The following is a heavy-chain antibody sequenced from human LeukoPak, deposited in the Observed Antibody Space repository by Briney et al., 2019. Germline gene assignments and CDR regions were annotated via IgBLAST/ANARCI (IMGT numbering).Heavy chain of an antibody. J-gene: IGHJ2*01. CDR2: ISGSGSNT. D-gene: IGHD2-15*01. Sequence: PGGSLRLSCVASGFTFTSYAMSWVRQAPGKGLEWVSVISGSGSNTYYADSVKGRFTISRDNSKNTLYLQMNSLRAEDTAMYYCARGSDCSGGSCYSYWYFDLWGRGTLVTVSS. CDR3: ARGSDCSGGSCYSYWYFDL. V-gene: IGHV3-23*01. CDR1: GFTFTSYA.